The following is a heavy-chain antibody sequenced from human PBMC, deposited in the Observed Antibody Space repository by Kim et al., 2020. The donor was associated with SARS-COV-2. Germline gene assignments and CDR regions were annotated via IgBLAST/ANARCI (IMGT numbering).Heavy chain of an antibody. J-gene: IGHJ3*02. V-gene: IGHV3-21*01. D-gene: IGHD3-16*01. Sequence: GGSLRLSCAASGFTFSSYSMNWVRQAPGKGLEWVSSISSSSSYIYYADSVKGRFTISRDNAKNSLYLQMNSLRAEDTAVYYCARDLGAGPYPSIWGQGTMVTVSS. CDR3: ARDLGAGPYPSI. CDR2: ISSSSSYI. CDR1: GFTFSSYS.